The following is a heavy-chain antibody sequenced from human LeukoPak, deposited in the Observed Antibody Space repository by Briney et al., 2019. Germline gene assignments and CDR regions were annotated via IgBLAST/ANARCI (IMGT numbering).Heavy chain of an antibody. Sequence: GGSLRLSCAASGFTVSSNYMSWVRQAPGKGLEWVSVIYSGGSTYYADSVKGRFTISRDNAKNSLYLQMNSLRAEDTAVYYCAREFGYCSSTSCYYDYWGQGTLVTVSS. D-gene: IGHD2-2*01. J-gene: IGHJ4*02. CDR2: IYSGGST. CDR1: GFTVSSNY. V-gene: IGHV3-66*01. CDR3: AREFGYCSSTSCYYDY.